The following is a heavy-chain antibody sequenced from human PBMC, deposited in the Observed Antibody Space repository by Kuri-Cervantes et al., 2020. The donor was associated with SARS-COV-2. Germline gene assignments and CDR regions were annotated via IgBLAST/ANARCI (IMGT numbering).Heavy chain of an antibody. V-gene: IGHV3-21*01. Sequence: GESLKISCAASGLTFSSYSMNWVRQAPGKGLEWVSSISSSSSSYIYYADSVKGRFTISRDNAKNSLYLQMNSLRAEDTAVYYCAKDRVGVQDFWGQGTLVTVSS. CDR2: ISSSSSSYI. D-gene: IGHD2-21*01. CDR3: AKDRVGVQDF. CDR1: GLTFSSYS. J-gene: IGHJ4*02.